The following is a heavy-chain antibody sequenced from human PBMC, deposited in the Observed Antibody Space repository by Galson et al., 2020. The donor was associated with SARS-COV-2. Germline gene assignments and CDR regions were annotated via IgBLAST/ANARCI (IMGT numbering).Heavy chain of an antibody. J-gene: IGHJ4*02. Sequence: SVKVSCKASGGTFSSYAISWVRQAPGQGLEWMGGIIPIFGTANYAQKFQGRVTITADESTSTAYMELSSLRSEDTAVYYCAGGGVATPYYFYYWGQGTLVTVSS. CDR2: IIPIFGTA. D-gene: IGHD5-12*01. V-gene: IGHV1-69*13. CDR1: GGTFSSYA. CDR3: AGGGVATPYYFYY.